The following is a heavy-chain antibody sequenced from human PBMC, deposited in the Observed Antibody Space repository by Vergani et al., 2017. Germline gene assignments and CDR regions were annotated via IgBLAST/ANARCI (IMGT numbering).Heavy chain of an antibody. CDR1: GFTSSYYG. J-gene: IGHJ1*01. CDR2: ISYDGTQQ. V-gene: IGHV3-30*03. D-gene: IGHD1-1*01. CDR3: ATKSCGTPGCQIGYFRE. Sequence: QVHLVESGGGVVQPGRSLRLSRVVSGFTSSYYGMHWVRQAPGKGLEWVAVISYDGTQQYYVDSVKGRFTISRDNSKSTLYLQMNSLRTEDTAVYYCATKSCGTPGCQIGYFREWGQGTLVTVSS.